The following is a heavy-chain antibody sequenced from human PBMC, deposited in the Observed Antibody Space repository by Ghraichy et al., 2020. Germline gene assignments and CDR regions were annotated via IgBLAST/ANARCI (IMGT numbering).Heavy chain of an antibody. CDR3: ARGVLLWFGETEYYFDY. Sequence: SETLSLTCAVYGGSFSGYYWSWIRQPPVKGLEWIGEINHSGSTNYNPSLKSRVTISVDTSKNQFSLKLSSVTAADTAVYYCARGVLLWFGETEYYFDYWGQGTLVTVSS. CDR1: GGSFSGYY. D-gene: IGHD3-10*01. J-gene: IGHJ4*02. CDR2: INHSGST. V-gene: IGHV4-34*01.